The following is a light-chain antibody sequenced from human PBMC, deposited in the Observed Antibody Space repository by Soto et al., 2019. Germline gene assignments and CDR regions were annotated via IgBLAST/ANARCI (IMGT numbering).Light chain of an antibody. Sequence: EIVLTQSPATLSLPPGERATLSCRASQSVSSYLAWYQQKPGQAPRLLIYDASNRATGIPARFSGSGSGTDFTLTTSSLEPEDFAVYYCQQRSNWPPWTFGQGTKV. CDR1: QSVSSY. CDR3: QQRSNWPPWT. V-gene: IGKV3-11*01. J-gene: IGKJ1*01. CDR2: DAS.